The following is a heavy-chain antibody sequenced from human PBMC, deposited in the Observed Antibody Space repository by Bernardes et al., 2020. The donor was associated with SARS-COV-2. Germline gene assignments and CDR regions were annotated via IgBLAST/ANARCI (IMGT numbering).Heavy chain of an antibody. CDR2: IIPTSGTT. CDR3: ARDAGAAYYYDNRGVPSQSDYFDY. Sequence: SEKFSCKASGGTFSSLAISWVRQAPGQGLAWMGGIIPTSGTTNFAQKFHGRVTITADESTNTAYMELSNVRSDDTAVYFCARDAGAAYYYDNRGVPSQSDYFDYWGQGTLVTVSS. CDR1: GGTFSSLA. V-gene: IGHV1-69*13. J-gene: IGHJ4*02. D-gene: IGHD3-22*01.